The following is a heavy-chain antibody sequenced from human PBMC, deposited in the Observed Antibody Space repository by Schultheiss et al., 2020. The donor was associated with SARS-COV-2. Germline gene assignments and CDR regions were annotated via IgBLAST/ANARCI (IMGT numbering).Heavy chain of an antibody. CDR2: IIPIFGTA. J-gene: IGHJ6*02. V-gene: IGHV1-69*06. D-gene: IGHD2-15*01. Sequence: SVKVSCKASGYSFTSNHINWVRQAAGGGLEWMGGIIPIFGTANYAQKFQGRVTITADKSTSTAYMELSSLRSEDTAVYYCARSIVVVVAATAYYYYGMDVWGQGTTVTVSS. CDR1: GYSFTSNH. CDR3: ARSIVVVVAATAYYYYGMDV.